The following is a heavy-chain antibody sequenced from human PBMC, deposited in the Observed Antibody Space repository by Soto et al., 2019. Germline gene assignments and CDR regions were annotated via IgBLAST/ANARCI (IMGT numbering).Heavy chain of an antibody. J-gene: IGHJ5*02. CDR1: SGSISSSNW. Sequence: SETLSLTCAVSSGSISSSNWWSWVRQPPGKGLEWIGEIYHSGSTNYNPSLKSRVTISVDKSKNQFSLKLSSVTAADTAVYYCARVSDCSGGSCYGNWFDPWGQGTLVTVS. D-gene: IGHD2-15*01. CDR2: IYHSGST. CDR3: ARVSDCSGGSCYGNWFDP. V-gene: IGHV4-4*02.